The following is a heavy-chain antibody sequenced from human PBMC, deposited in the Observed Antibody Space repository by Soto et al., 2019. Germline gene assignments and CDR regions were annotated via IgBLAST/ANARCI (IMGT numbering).Heavy chain of an antibody. J-gene: IGHJ4*02. CDR3: ARWDYGVYARFDY. CDR2: MNPKSGNT. CDR1: GYTFTSHD. V-gene: IGHV1-8*01. D-gene: IGHD4-17*01. Sequence: QVQLVQSGAEVKKSGASVKVSCKASGYTFTSHDINWVRQATGQGLEWMGWMNPKSGNTGYAQKFQGRVTMTRNTSISTAYMELSSLKSEDTAVYYCARWDYGVYARFDYWGQGTLVTVSS.